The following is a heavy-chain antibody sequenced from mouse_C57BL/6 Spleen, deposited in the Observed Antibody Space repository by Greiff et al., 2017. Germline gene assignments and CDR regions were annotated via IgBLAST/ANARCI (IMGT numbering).Heavy chain of an antibody. Sequence: DVKLVESGGGLVKPGGSLKLSCAASGFTFSDYGMHWVRQAPEKGLEWVAYISSGSSTIYYADTVKGRFTISRDNAKNTLFLQMTSLRSEDTAMYYCARPGRRPYAMDYWGQGTSVTVSS. D-gene: IGHD2-12*01. CDR1: GFTFSDYG. V-gene: IGHV5-17*01. CDR2: ISSGSSTI. J-gene: IGHJ4*01. CDR3: ARPGRRPYAMDY.